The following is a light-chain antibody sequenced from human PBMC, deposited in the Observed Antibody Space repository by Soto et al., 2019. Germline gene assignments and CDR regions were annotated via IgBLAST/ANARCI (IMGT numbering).Light chain of an antibody. V-gene: IGKV3-15*01. CDR1: QRLSSN. Sequence: EIVMTQSPATLSVSPGERATLSCRASQRLSSNLAWYQQKPGQAPRLLIYGASTRATGIPARFSGSGSGTDFTLTISDVQPEDFAVYYCHQRQSWPRTFGQGTKVDIK. CDR2: GAS. CDR3: HQRQSWPRT. J-gene: IGKJ1*01.